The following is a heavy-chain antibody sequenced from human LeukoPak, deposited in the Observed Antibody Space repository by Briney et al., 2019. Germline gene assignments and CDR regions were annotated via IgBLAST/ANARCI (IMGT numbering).Heavy chain of an antibody. D-gene: IGHD4-17*01. J-gene: IGHJ4*02. CDR1: GFTFRRYG. V-gene: IGHV3-23*01. CDR3: AKERDYDYFDD. Sequence: PGGSLRLSCAASGFTFRRYGMSWVRQAPGKGLEWVSAISGSGGSTYYADSLKGRFTISRDNSKNTLYLQMNSLRAEDTAIYYCAKERDYDYFDDWGQGTLVTVSS. CDR2: ISGSGGST.